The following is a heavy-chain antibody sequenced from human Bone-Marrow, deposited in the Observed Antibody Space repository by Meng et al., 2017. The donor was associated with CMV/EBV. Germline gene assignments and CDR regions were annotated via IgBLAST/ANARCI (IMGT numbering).Heavy chain of an antibody. CDR2: IYYSGST. CDR1: GGSISSGGYY. V-gene: IGHV4-31*03. Sequence: SETLSLTCTVSGGSISSGGYYWSWIRQHPGKGLEWIGYIYYSGSTYYNPSLKSRVTISVDTSKNQFSLKLSSVTAADTAVYYCARRRDYYDSSGYYRMRAFDIWGQWKMVTV. D-gene: IGHD3-22*01. CDR3: ARRRDYYDSSGYYRMRAFDI. J-gene: IGHJ3*02.